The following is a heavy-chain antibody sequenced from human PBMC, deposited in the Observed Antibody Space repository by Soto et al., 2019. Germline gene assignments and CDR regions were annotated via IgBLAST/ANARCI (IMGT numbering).Heavy chain of an antibody. CDR2: IIPILDVA. CDR1: GGTFRTYT. V-gene: IGHV1-69*02. CDR3: ARSIQVDIGVAGPTDIWFDP. D-gene: IGHD6-19*01. Sequence: QVQLVQSGAEVKRPGSSVKVSCQTSGGTFRTYTINWVRQAPGQGLEWMGRIIPILDVANYAQKFQGRVTITAGKSTSTAHMELRSLSSEDTAVYYCARSIQVDIGVAGPTDIWFDPWGQGTLVTVSS. J-gene: IGHJ5*02.